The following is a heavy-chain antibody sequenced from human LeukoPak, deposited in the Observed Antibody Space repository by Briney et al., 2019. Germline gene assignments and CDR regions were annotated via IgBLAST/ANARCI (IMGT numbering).Heavy chain of an antibody. J-gene: IGHJ4*02. V-gene: IGHV3-53*01. CDR1: GFTVSSNY. Sequence: PGGSLRLSCAASGFTVSSNYTSWVRQAPGKGLEWVSVIYSGGSTYYADSVKGRFTISRDNSKNTLYLQMNSLRAEDTAVYYCARVEGYYYDSSGYYFDYWGQGTLVTVSS. D-gene: IGHD3-22*01. CDR3: ARVEGYYYDSSGYYFDY. CDR2: IYSGGST.